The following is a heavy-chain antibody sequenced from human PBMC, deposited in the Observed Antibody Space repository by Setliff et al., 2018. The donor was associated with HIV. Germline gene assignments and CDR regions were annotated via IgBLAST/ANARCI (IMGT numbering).Heavy chain of an antibody. D-gene: IGHD4-17*01. Sequence: SETLSLTCNVSGGSFSGSYWSWIRQPPGKGLEWIGEINRSGITSYNPSLKSRVLVSVDMSKNQFSLRLTSVTAADTAVYYCARESNWGTVATYAYFYSVDVWGKGTTVTVSS. J-gene: IGHJ6*04. CDR1: GGSFSGSY. CDR2: INRSGIT. CDR3: ARESNWGTVATYAYFYSVDV. V-gene: IGHV4-34*01.